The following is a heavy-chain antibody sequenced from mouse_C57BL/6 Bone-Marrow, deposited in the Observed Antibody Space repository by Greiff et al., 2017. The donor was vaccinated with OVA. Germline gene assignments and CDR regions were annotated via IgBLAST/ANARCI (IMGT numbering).Heavy chain of an antibody. J-gene: IGHJ3*01. Sequence: QVQLQQPGAELVKPGASVKMSCKASGYTFTSYWITWVKQRPGQGLEWIGRIYPGDGDTNYNGKFKGKATLTADKSSSTAYMQLSSLTSEDSAVYFCARYSNYGFAYWGQGTLVTVSA. CDR1: GYTFTSYW. CDR2: IYPGDGDT. D-gene: IGHD2-5*01. CDR3: ARYSNYGFAY. V-gene: IGHV1-82*01.